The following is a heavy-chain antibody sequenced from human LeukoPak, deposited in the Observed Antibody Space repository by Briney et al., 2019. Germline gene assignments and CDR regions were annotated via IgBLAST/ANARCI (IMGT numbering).Heavy chain of an antibody. CDR3: AKGSYYYDSADYFDY. CDR1: GFTFSSYT. Sequence: GGSLRLSCAASGFTFSSYTMSWVRQAPGKGLEWVSTLSGSGGNTYYADSVKGRVTISRDNSKNTLYLQMNSLRAEDTAVYHCAKGSYYYDSADYFDYWGQGTLVTVSS. V-gene: IGHV3-23*01. J-gene: IGHJ4*02. CDR2: LSGSGGNT. D-gene: IGHD3-22*01.